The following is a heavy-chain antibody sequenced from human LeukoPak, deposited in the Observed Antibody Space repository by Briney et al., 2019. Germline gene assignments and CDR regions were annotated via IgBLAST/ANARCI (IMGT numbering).Heavy chain of an antibody. D-gene: IGHD1-26*01. Sequence: SETLSLTCSVSDGSINSYYWNWIRRPPGKGLEWIGYIYYNGNTNYSPSLKSRVTMTVDTSKNLFSLKVSSVTAADTAVYYCARGRSNYYGMDVWGQGTTVTVSS. CDR3: ARGRSNYYGMDV. V-gene: IGHV4-59*01. CDR2: IYYNGNT. CDR1: DGSINSYY. J-gene: IGHJ6*02.